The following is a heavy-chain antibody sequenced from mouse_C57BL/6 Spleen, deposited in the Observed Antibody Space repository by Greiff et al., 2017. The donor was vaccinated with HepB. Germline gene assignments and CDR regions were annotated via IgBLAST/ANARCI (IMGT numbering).Heavy chain of an antibody. CDR1: GFTFTDYY. CDR2: IRNKANGYTT. Sequence: EVQVVESGGGLVQPGGSLSLSCAASGFTFTDYYMSWVRQPPGKALEWLGFIRNKANGYTTEYSASVKGRFTISRDNSQSILYLQMNALRAEDSATYYCARWGYYGSSFAYWGQGTLVTVSA. J-gene: IGHJ3*01. D-gene: IGHD1-1*01. CDR3: ARWGYYGSSFAY. V-gene: IGHV7-3*01.